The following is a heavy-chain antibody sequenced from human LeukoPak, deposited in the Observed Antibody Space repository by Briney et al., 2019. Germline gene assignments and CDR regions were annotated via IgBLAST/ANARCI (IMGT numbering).Heavy chain of an antibody. CDR2: IYHSGST. V-gene: IGHV4-38-2*02. D-gene: IGHD2-2*01. CDR1: GYSISSGYY. Sequence: SETLSLTCTVSGYSISSGYYWGWIRQPPGKGLEWIGSIYHSGSTNYNPSLKSRVTISVDTSKNQFSLKLSSVTAADTAVYYCARLPRCSSTSCYNYYYYMDVWGKGTTVTISS. CDR3: ARLPRCSSTSCYNYYYYMDV. J-gene: IGHJ6*03.